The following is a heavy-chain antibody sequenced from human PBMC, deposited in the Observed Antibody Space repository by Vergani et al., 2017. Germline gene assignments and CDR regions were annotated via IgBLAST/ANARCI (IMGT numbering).Heavy chain of an antibody. J-gene: IGHJ4*02. Sequence: QVQLVESGGGVVQPGGSLRLSCAASGFTFNSYGMHWVRQAPGKGLEWVASIRSDESRRYYGDSMEGPFTISRDNSKNTLYLQMNSLRAEDTAIYYCATKKYYDSKDYYQVEPFDYWGQGTLVTVSS. D-gene: IGHD3-22*01. CDR2: IRSDESRR. V-gene: IGHV3-30*02. CDR1: GFTFNSYG. CDR3: ATKKYYDSKDYYQVEPFDY.